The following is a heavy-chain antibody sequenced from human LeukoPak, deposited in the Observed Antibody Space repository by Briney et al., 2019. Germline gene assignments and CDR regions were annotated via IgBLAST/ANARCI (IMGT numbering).Heavy chain of an antibody. Sequence: GGSLRLSCGVSGFTFRNYWMTWVRQVPGKGLEWVVNINESGNEKNYVDSVKGRFTVSRDNAQNSLYLQMNSLSVEDTAVYYCARHPNSNWDYWGQGTLVTVSS. CDR1: GFTFRNYW. CDR2: INESGNEK. V-gene: IGHV3-7*03. J-gene: IGHJ4*02. CDR3: ARHPNSNWDY. D-gene: IGHD1-1*01.